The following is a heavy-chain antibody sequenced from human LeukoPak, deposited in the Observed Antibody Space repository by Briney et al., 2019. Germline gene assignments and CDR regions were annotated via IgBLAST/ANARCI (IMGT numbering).Heavy chain of an antibody. J-gene: IGHJ4*02. CDR1: GGSISSYY. Sequence: PSETLSLTCTVSGGSISSYYWSWIRQPPGKGLEWIGYIYYSGSTNYNPSLKGRVTISVDTSKNQFSLKLSSVTAADTAVYYCARDGAYDFWSGYHPGYFDYWGQGTLVTVSS. D-gene: IGHD3-3*01. CDR2: IYYSGST. CDR3: ARDGAYDFWSGYHPGYFDY. V-gene: IGHV4-59*01.